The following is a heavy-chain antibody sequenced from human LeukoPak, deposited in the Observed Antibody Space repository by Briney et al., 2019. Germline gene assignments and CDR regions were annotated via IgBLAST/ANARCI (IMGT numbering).Heavy chain of an antibody. J-gene: IGHJ3*02. CDR1: GFTFSDYY. V-gene: IGHV3-11*04. CDR2: ISSSGSTI. D-gene: IGHD3-22*01. CDR3: ARESWYYYDSSGYPGAFDI. Sequence: GGSLRLSCAASGFTFSDYYMSWIRQAPGKGLEWVSYISSSGSTIYYADSVKGRFTISRDNAKNSLYLQMNSLRAEDTAVYYCARESWYYYDSSGYPGAFDIWGQGTMVTVSS.